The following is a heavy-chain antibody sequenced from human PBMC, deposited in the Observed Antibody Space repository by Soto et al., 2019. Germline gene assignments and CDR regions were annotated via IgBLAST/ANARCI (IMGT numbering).Heavy chain of an antibody. CDR1: GYSFTSYW. D-gene: IGHD4-4*01. CDR2: IYPGDSDT. CDR3: ARHGRIIPRSNYVEV. J-gene: IGHJ4*02. Sequence: GESLKISCKGSGYSFTSYWIGWVRQMPGKGLEWMGIIYPGDSDTRYSPSFQGQVTISADKSISTAYLQWSSLKASDTAMYYCARHGRIIPRSNYVEVWGQGTLVTVSS. V-gene: IGHV5-51*01.